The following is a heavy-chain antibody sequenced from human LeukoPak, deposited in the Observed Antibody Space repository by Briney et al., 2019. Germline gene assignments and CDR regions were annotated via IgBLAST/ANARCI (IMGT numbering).Heavy chain of an antibody. CDR1: SRSISSSTYY. Sequence: PSQTLSLTCTIASRSISSSTYYCGWIRKPPGKGLEWIGNIYYSGSAYYSPSLKSRVTISVDTSKNQFSLRLSSVTAADTAVYYCARDFGDYAVDYWGQGTLVTVSS. CDR3: ARDFGDYAVDY. J-gene: IGHJ4*02. D-gene: IGHD4-17*01. CDR2: IYYSGSA. V-gene: IGHV4-39*01.